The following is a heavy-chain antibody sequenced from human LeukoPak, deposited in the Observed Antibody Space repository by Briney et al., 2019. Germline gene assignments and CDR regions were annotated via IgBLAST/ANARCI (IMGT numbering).Heavy chain of an antibody. J-gene: IGHJ3*02. CDR2: ISWNSGSI. D-gene: IGHD2-2*01. CDR1: GFTFDDYA. V-gene: IGHV3-9*01. CDR3: ACQLLGEAFDI. Sequence: GRSLRLSRAASGFTFDDYAMHWVRQAPGKGLEWVSGISWNSGSIGYADSVKGRFTISRDNAKNSLYLQMNSLRAEDTALYYCACQLLGEAFDIWGQGTMVTVSS.